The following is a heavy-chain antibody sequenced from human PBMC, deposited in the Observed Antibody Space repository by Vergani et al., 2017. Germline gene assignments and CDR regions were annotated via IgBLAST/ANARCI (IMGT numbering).Heavy chain of an antibody. J-gene: IGHJ5*02. CDR1: GGSVSSGSYY. Sequence: QVQLQESGPGLVKPSETLSLTCTVSGGSVSSGSYYWSWIRQPPGKGLEWIGYIYYSGSTNYNPSLKSRVTISVDTSKNQFSLKLSSVTAADTAGYYCASRSMVRGVFSWFDPWGQGTLVTVSS. CDR2: IYYSGST. CDR3: ASRSMVRGVFSWFDP. D-gene: IGHD3-10*01. V-gene: IGHV4-61*01.